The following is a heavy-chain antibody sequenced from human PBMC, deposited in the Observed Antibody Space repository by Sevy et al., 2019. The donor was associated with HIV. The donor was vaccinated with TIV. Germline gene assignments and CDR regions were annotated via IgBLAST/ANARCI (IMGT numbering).Heavy chain of an antibody. CDR3: VKGGLVVIATYDAFDI. V-gene: IGHV3-64D*06. CDR1: GFTFSSYA. CDR2: ISSNGGST. D-gene: IGHD2-21*01. Sequence: GGSLRLSCSASGFTFSSYAMHWVRQAPGKGLEYVSAISSNGGSTYYADSVKGRFTISRDNSKNMLYLQMSSLRAEDTAVYASVKGGLVVIATYDAFDIWGQGTMVTVSS. J-gene: IGHJ3*02.